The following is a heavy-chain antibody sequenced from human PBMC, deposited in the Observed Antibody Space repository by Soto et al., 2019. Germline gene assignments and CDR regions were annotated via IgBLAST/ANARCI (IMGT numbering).Heavy chain of an antibody. J-gene: IGHJ4*02. CDR1: GGSVSSGSYY. D-gene: IGHD3-22*01. V-gene: IGHV4-61*01. Sequence: ENLSLTCTVSGGSVSSGSYYWSWIRQPPGKGLEWIGYIYSIGSTNYSPSLKSRVSMSLDTSKNQFSLKLRSVTAADTAVYYCARTNYFDSSGCGWGQGTLITVSS. CDR2: IYSIGST. CDR3: ARTNYFDSSGCG.